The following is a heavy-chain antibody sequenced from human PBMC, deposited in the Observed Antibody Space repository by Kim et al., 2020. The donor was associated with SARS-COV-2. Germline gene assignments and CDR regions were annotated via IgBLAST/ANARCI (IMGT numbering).Heavy chain of an antibody. V-gene: IGHV4-39*07. J-gene: IGHJ5*02. CDR1: GGSISSSSYY. D-gene: IGHD2-2*01. Sequence: SETLSLTCTVSGGSISSSSYYWGWIRQPPGKGLEWIGSIYYSGSTYYNPSLKSRVTISVDTSKNQFSLKLSSVTAADTAVYYCARVEDIVVVPAAISPHWFEPWGQGTLAT. CDR3: ARVEDIVVVPAAISPHWFEP. CDR2: IYYSGST.